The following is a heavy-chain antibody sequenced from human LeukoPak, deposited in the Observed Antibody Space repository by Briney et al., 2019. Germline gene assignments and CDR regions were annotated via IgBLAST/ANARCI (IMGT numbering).Heavy chain of an antibody. CDR3: AKRGAVIRVFLVGFHKEAYYFDS. Sequence: GGSLRLSCAVSGITLSNYGISWVRQAPGKGLEWVAGLSGSGGGTNYADSVQGRFTISRDNPKNTLYLQMNSLRAEDTAVYFSAKRGAVIRVFLVGFHKEAYYFDSWGQGALVTVSS. V-gene: IGHV3-23*01. D-gene: IGHD2-21*01. CDR1: GITLSNYG. J-gene: IGHJ4*02. CDR2: LSGSGGGT.